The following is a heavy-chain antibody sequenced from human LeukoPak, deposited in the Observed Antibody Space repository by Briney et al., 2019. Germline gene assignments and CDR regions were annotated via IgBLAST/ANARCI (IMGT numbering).Heavy chain of an antibody. D-gene: IGHD3-22*01. CDR2: IWYDGSNK. Sequence: PGGSLRLSCAASGFTFSSYGMHWVRQAPGKGLEWVAVIWYDGSNKYYADSVKGRFTISRDNSKNTLYLQMNSLRAEDTAVYYCAKRGSGYYYFDYWGQGTLVTVSS. CDR1: GFTFSSYG. V-gene: IGHV3-30*02. J-gene: IGHJ4*02. CDR3: AKRGSGYYYFDY.